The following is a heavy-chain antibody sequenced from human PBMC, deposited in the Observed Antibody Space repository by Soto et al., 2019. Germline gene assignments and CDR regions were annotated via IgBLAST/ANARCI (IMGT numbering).Heavy chain of an antibody. J-gene: IGHJ2*01. CDR1: GFTFDDYG. Sequence: EVQLVESGGDAVRPGGSLRLSCAASGFTFDDYGLSWVRQAPGKGLERDSRINWNGGSTAYAYSVKGRFTISRDNAKKSLYLHMNSLRAEDTAFYHCARTVQSTVTEWHFDLWGRGTLVSVSS. V-gene: IGHV3-20*01. CDR2: INWNGGST. CDR3: ARTVQSTVTEWHFDL. D-gene: IGHD4-17*01.